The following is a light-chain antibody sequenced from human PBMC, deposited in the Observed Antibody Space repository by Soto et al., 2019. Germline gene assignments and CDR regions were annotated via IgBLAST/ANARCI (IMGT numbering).Light chain of an antibody. CDR1: QNVDSIY. J-gene: IGKJ4*01. CDR3: QQYGSSPLT. CDR2: GAS. Sequence: EIVLMQSPGTLSLSPGERATLSCRASQNVDSIYLAWYQQKPGQAPRLLIYGASSSATGIPDRFSGSGSETDFTLTISRLEPEDFAVYYCQQYGSSPLTFGGGTKVEIK. V-gene: IGKV3-20*01.